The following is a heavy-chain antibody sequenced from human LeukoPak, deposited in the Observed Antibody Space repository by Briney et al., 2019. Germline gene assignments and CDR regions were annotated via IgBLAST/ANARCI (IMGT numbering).Heavy chain of an antibody. Sequence: GGSLRLSCAASGFTVSSNYMSWVRQAPGKGLEWVSVIYSGGSTYYADSVKGRFTISRDNSKNTLYLQMNSLRAEDTAVYYCASSDYGDYGLFDYWGQGTLVTVSS. D-gene: IGHD4-17*01. CDR3: ASSDYGDYGLFDY. J-gene: IGHJ4*02. CDR1: GFTVSSNY. V-gene: IGHV3-66*01. CDR2: IYSGGST.